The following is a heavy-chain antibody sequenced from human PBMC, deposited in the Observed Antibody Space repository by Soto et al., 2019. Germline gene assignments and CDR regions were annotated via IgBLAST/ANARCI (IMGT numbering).Heavy chain of an antibody. CDR1: GFTFSNYV. V-gene: IGHV3-74*01. CDR2: IKGDGTST. CDR3: ARDPRNKGLDP. Sequence: GASLRLSSAASGFTFSNYVMSWVRQVPGKGLMWVSHIKGDGTSTYYADSVRGRFTISRDNSKNTLYLQMNDLRAEDTAIYFCARDPRNKGLDPWGPGTLVTVSS. D-gene: IGHD4-4*01. J-gene: IGHJ5*02.